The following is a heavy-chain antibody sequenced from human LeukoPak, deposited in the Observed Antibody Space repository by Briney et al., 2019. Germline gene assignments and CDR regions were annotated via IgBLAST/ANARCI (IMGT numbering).Heavy chain of an antibody. D-gene: IGHD4-17*01. J-gene: IGHJ5*02. V-gene: IGHV4-34*01. CDR1: GGSFSGYY. CDR3: ARGSDYGDYA. Sequence: PSETLSLTCAVYGGSFSGYYWSWIRQPPGKGLEWIGGINHSGSTNYNPSLKSRVTISVDTSKNQFSLKLSSVTAADTAVYYCARGSDYGDYAWGQGTLVTVSS. CDR2: INHSGST.